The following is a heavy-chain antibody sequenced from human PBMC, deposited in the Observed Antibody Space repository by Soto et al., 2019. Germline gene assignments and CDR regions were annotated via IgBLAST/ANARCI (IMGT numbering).Heavy chain of an antibody. J-gene: IGHJ4*02. D-gene: IGHD3-10*01. Sequence: EVQLLESGGGLVQPGGSLRLSCAASGFTFNNYAMTWVRQAPGKGLEWVSAISGGGDTTSYADSVKGRFTVSRDGSKNTMYLQMSSLRADTTAIYYCAKGRGGSGSLTPRVNFWGQGTLFTVSS. V-gene: IGHV3-23*01. CDR3: AKGRGGSGSLTPRVNF. CDR2: ISGGGDTT. CDR1: GFTFNNYA.